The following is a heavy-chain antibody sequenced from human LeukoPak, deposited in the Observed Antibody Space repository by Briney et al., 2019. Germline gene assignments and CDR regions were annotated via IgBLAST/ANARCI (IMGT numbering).Heavy chain of an antibody. CDR1: GFTFSTYE. CDR2: ISGSGGRT. J-gene: IGHJ4*02. CDR3: AIGPGGLFEY. D-gene: IGHD4-23*01. Sequence: PGGSLRLSCAASGFTFSTYEMNWVRQAPGKGLEWVSSISGSGGRTYYADSVKGRFTISRDNSKNTLYLQMNSLRAEDTAVYYCAIGPGGLFEYWGQGTLVTVSS. V-gene: IGHV3-23*01.